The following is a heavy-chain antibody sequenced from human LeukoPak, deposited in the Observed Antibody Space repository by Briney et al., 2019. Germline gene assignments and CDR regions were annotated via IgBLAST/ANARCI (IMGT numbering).Heavy chain of an antibody. CDR2: VHLDGRT. CDR1: GGSATSTNW. D-gene: IGHD3-3*01. V-gene: IGHV4-4*02. J-gene: IGHJ4*02. Sequence: SETLSLTCGVSGGSATSTNWWTRVRQPPGKGLEWIGEVHLDGRTNYNPSLKSRLTMSVDLSENHVSLKLTSVTAADTAVYYCAREGGFYRPLDYSGQGTLVTVSS. CDR3: AREGGFYRPLDY.